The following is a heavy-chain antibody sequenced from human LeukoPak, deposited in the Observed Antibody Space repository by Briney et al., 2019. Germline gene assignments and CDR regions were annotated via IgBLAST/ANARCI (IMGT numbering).Heavy chain of an antibody. Sequence: SETPSLTCTVSGGSISSYYWSWIRQPPGKGLEWIGYIYYSGSTNYNPSLKSRVTISVDTSKNQFSLKLSSVTAADTAVYYCARGVPYYDFWSGYANYYYYMDVWGKGTTVTVSS. J-gene: IGHJ6*03. CDR1: GGSISSYY. CDR3: ARGVPYYDFWSGYANYYYYMDV. D-gene: IGHD3-3*01. V-gene: IGHV4-59*01. CDR2: IYYSGST.